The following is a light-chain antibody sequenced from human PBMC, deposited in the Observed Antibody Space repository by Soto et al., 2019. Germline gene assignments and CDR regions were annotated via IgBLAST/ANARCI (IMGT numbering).Light chain of an antibody. V-gene: IGKV1-39*01. CDR3: QQSHSTPPTT. CDR1: QSSSSY. J-gene: IGKJ4*01. Sequence: DIHMTQSPSSLSASVGDRVTITCRASQSSSSYLNWYQQKPGKAPKLLIYAASSLQSGVPSRFSGSGSGTDFTLTISSLQPEDFATYYCQQSHSTPPTTFGGGTKVEIK. CDR2: AAS.